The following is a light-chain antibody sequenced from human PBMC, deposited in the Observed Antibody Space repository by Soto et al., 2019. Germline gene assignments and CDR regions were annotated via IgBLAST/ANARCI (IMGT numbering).Light chain of an antibody. CDR2: DVS. J-gene: IGLJ1*01. CDR1: SSDVGGYNY. Sequence: QSAPTQPASVSGSPGQSITISCTGTSSDVGGYNYDSWYQQHPGKAPKLMIYDVSNRPSGVSNRFSGSKSGNTASLTISGLQAEDEADYYCSSYTSSSTLLYVFGTGTKLTVL. CDR3: SSYTSSSTLLYV. V-gene: IGLV2-14*01.